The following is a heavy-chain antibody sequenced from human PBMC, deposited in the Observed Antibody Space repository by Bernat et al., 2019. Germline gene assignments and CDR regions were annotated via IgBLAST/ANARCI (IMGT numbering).Heavy chain of an antibody. D-gene: IGHD6-13*01. CDR2: IGGSGGST. V-gene: IGHV3-23*01. Sequence: EVQLLESGGGLVQPGGSLRLSCAASGFTFSSYAMSWVRQAPGKGLEWVSAIGGSGGSTYYAASEKGRFTISRDNSKNPLYLQMNSLRAEDTAVYYCAKESAAASRSVDYWGQGTLVTVSS. J-gene: IGHJ4*02. CDR1: GFTFSSYA. CDR3: AKESAAASRSVDY.